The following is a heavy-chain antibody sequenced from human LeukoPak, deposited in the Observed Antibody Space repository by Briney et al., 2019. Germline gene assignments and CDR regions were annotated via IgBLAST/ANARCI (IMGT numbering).Heavy chain of an antibody. D-gene: IGHD3-10*01. Sequence: GGSLRLSCEASGFNFNTYSMAWVRQAPGKGLEWVSIISRASESIFYADSVKGRFTISRDNAKNSLYLQMNSLRVEDTAVYFRARDRYFGAWGQGTLITVSS. CDR3: ARDRYFGA. CDR1: GFNFNTYS. CDR2: ISRASESI. V-gene: IGHV3-21*01. J-gene: IGHJ1*01.